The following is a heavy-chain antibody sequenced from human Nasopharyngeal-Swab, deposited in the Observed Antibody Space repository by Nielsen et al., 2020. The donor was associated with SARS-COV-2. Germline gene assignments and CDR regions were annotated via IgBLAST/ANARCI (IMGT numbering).Heavy chain of an antibody. V-gene: IGHV3-21*01. Sequence: VCQASGKGLEWVSSISSSSSYIYYADSVKGRFTISRDNAKNSLYLQMNSLRAEDTAVYYCARAGGAYCGGDCYYYYGMDVWGQGTTVTVSS. D-gene: IGHD2-21*02. J-gene: IGHJ6*02. CDR2: ISSSSSYI. CDR3: ARAGGAYCGGDCYYYYGMDV.